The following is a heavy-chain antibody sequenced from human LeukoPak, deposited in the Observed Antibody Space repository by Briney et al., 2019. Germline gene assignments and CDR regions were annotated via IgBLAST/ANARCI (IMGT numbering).Heavy chain of an antibody. CDR2: ISYDGSNK. CDR3: ARLSRGYSYGGFDP. D-gene: IGHD5-18*01. J-gene: IGHJ5*02. CDR1: GFTFSSYA. Sequence: PGGSLRLSCAASGFTFSSYAMHWVRQAPGKGLEWVAVISYDGSNKYYADSVKGRFTISRDNSKNTLYLQMNSLRAEDTAVYYCARLSRGYSYGGFDPWGQGTLVTVSS. V-gene: IGHV3-30*04.